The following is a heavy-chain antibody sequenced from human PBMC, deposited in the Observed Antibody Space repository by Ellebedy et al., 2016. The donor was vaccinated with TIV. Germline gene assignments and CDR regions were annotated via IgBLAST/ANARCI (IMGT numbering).Heavy chain of an antibody. CDR3: TGSYCGGDCPENWFDP. Sequence: GESLKISCTASGFTFGDYAMSWFRQAPGKGLEWVGFIRSKAYGGTTEYAASVKGRFTISRDDSKSIAYLQMNSLKTEDTAVYYCTGSYCGGDCPENWFDPWGQGTLVTVSS. D-gene: IGHD2-21*02. CDR2: IRSKAYGGTT. V-gene: IGHV3-49*03. J-gene: IGHJ5*02. CDR1: GFTFGDYA.